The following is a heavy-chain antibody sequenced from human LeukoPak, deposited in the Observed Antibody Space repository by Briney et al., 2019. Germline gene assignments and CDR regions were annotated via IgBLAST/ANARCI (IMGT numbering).Heavy chain of an antibody. CDR2: INSDGSST. Sequence: QSGGSLRLSCAASGFTFSSYAMSWVRQAPGKGLVWVSRINSDGSSTSYADSEKGRFTISRDNAKNTLYLQMNSLRAEDTAVYYCARDHHSSSWYHWGQGTLVTVSS. J-gene: IGHJ5*02. D-gene: IGHD6-13*01. CDR1: GFTFSSYA. V-gene: IGHV3-74*01. CDR3: ARDHHSSSWYH.